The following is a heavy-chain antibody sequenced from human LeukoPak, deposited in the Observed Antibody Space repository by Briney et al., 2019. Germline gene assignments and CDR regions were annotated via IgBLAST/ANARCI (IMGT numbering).Heavy chain of an antibody. Sequence: PSETLSLTCTVSGGSISSYYWSWIRQPPGKGLEGIGYIYYSGSTNYNPSLKTLVTISVDPSKNQFSLKLSSVTAADTAVYYCARGATGPNWFDPWGQGTLVAVSS. CDR1: GGSISSYY. CDR3: ARGATGPNWFDP. J-gene: IGHJ5*02. D-gene: IGHD3-9*01. CDR2: IYYSGST. V-gene: IGHV4-59*01.